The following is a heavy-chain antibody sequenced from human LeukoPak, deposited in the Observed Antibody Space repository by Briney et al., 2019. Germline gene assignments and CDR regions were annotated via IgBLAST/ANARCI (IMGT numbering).Heavy chain of an antibody. CDR2: IKSESDGWTT. V-gene: IGHV3-15*01. Sequence: GGSLRLSCAASGFTFTNAWMSWVRQAPGKGLEGVGRIKSESDGWTTDYADSVKGRFTISRDNSKNTLYLQMNSLRAEDTAVYYCAKELWGIDPWGQGTLVTVSS. D-gene: IGHD3-16*01. CDR1: GFTFTNAW. J-gene: IGHJ5*02. CDR3: AKELWGIDP.